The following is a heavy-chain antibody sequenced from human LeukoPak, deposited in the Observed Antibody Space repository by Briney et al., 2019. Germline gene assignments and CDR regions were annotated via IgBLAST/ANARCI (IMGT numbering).Heavy chain of an antibody. Sequence: PSETLSLTCIVSGGSISSYYWSWIRQPPGKGLEWIGYIYYSGSTNYNPSLKSRVTISVDTSKNQFSLKLSSVTAADTAVYYCARDRFRAAAGRNYYYMDVWGKGTTVTVSS. CDR1: GGSISSYY. J-gene: IGHJ6*03. CDR3: ARDRFRAAAGRNYYYMDV. V-gene: IGHV4-59*01. CDR2: IYYSGST. D-gene: IGHD6-13*01.